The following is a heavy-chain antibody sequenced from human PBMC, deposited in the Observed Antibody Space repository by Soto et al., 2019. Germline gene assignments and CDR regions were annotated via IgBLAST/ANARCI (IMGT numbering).Heavy chain of an antibody. CDR2: IWYDGSNK. V-gene: IGHV3-33*01. CDR1: GFTFSSYG. D-gene: IGHD2-15*01. CDR3: ATSLGYCSGGSCYPRPSTYGMDV. J-gene: IGHJ6*02. Sequence: GGSLRLSCAASGFTFSSYGMHWVRQAPGKGLEWVAVIWYDGSNKYYADSVKGRFTISRDNSKNTLYLQMNSLRAEDTAVYYCATSLGYCSGGSCYPRPSTYGMDVWGQGTTVTVSS.